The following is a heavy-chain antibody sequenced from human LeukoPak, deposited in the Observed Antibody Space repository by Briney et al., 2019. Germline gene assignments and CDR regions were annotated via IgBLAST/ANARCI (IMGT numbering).Heavy chain of an antibody. J-gene: IGHJ4*02. D-gene: IGHD3-22*01. CDR1: GGSFSGYY. CDR2: INHSGST. CDR3: ARGRYYYDSSGYTDPFDY. Sequence: PSETLSLTCAVYGGSFSGYYWSWIRQPPGKGLEWIGEINHSGSTNYNPSLKSRVTISVDTSKNQFSLKLSSVTAADTAVYYCARGRYYYDSSGYTDPFDYWGQGTLVTVSS. V-gene: IGHV4-34*01.